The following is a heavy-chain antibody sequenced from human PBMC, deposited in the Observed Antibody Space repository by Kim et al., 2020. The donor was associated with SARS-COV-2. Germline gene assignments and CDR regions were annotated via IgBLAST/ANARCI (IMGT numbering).Heavy chain of an antibody. J-gene: IGHJ4*01. D-gene: IGHD6-13*01. Sequence: GGSLRLSCAASGFTFSSYAMHWVRQAPGKGLEWVAVISYDGSNKYYADSVKGRFTISRDNSKNTLYLQMNSPRAEDTAVYYCARDRGIAAAGSFYFDYWG. CDR3: ARDRGIAAAGSFYFDY. CDR2: ISYDGSNK. V-gene: IGHV3-30*04. CDR1: GFTFSSYA.